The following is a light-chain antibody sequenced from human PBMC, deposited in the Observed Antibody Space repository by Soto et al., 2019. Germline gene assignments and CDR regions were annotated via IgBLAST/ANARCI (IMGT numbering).Light chain of an antibody. V-gene: IGKV1-39*01. CDR2: AAS. CDR1: QSISSY. J-gene: IGKJ4*01. Sequence: DIQMPQSPSSLSASVGDRVTITCRASQSISSYLNWYQQKPGKAPKLLIYAASSLQSGVPSRFSGSGSGTDFTLTISSLHPEDFATYYCQHTHSTLSFGGGTKVEIK. CDR3: QHTHSTLS.